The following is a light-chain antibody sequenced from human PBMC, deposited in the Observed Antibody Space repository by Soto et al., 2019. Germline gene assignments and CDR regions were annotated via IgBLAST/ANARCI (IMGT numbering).Light chain of an antibody. V-gene: IGKV3D-15*01. CDR1: QSVRSN. CDR2: GAS. J-gene: IGKJ1*01. CDR3: HQYDTSPRT. Sequence: ETVMTQSPATLPVSPGERATPSCRASQSVRSNLAWYQQKPGQAPRLLIYGASTRAPGIPDRFSGSGSGTDFSLTISRLEPEDFALYYCHQYDTSPRTFGQGTKVDI.